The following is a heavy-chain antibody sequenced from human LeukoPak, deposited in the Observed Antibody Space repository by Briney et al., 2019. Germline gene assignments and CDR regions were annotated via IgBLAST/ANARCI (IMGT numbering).Heavy chain of an antibody. CDR2: ISYDGSNK. D-gene: IGHD6-19*01. Sequence: QPGGSLRLSCAASGFTFSSYAMHWVRQAPGKGLEWVAVISYDGSNKYYADSVKGRFTISRDNSKNTLYLQMNSLRAEDTAVYYCARAASDSSGWGGWFDPWGQGTLVTVSS. J-gene: IGHJ5*02. V-gene: IGHV3-30*04. CDR3: ARAASDSSGWGGWFDP. CDR1: GFTFSSYA.